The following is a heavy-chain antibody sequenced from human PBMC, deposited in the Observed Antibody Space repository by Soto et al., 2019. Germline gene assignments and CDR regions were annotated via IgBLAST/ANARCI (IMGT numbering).Heavy chain of an antibody. J-gene: IGHJ3*02. CDR2: LTPSGGET. V-gene: IGHV3-23*01. CDR1: GFTFSTYA. D-gene: IGHD4-17*01. Sequence: PGGSLRLSCVASGFTFSTYAMSWVRQAPGKGLEWVSALTPSGGETYYADSVKGRFTISRDNSMNALYLQMSSLRIEDTAVYYCAHPRGYGVFDAYDIWGQGTMVTV. CDR3: AHPRGYGVFDAYDI.